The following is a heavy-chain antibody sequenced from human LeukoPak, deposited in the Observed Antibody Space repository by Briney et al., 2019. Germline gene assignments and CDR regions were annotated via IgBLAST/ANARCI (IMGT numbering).Heavy chain of an antibody. CDR2: ISSSGSTI. J-gene: IGHJ4*02. V-gene: IGHV3-11*04. D-gene: IGHD3-9*01. Sequence: KSGGSLRLSCAASGFTFSDYYMSWIRQAPGKGLEWVSYISSSGSTIYYADSVKGRFTISRDNAKKSLYLQMNSLRAEDTAVYYCARAPYDILTGYSGYFDYWGQGTLVTVSS. CDR1: GFTFSDYY. CDR3: ARAPYDILTGYSGYFDY.